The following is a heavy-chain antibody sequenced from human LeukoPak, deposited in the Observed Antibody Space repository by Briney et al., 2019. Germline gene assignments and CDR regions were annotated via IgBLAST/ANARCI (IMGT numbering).Heavy chain of an antibody. Sequence: SETLSLTCAVYGGSLSGYYWSWIRQPPGKGLEWIGEINHSGSTNYNPSLKSRVTISVDTSKNQFSLKLSSVTAADTAVYYCASGRPIDYWGQGTLVTVSS. CDR1: GGSLSGYY. J-gene: IGHJ4*02. V-gene: IGHV4-34*01. CDR2: INHSGST. CDR3: ASGRPIDY.